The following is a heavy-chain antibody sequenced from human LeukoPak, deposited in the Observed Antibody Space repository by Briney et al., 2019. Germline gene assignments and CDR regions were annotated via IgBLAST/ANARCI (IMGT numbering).Heavy chain of an antibody. CDR3: ARTAAAGTSQFYMRPFDP. D-gene: IGHD6-13*01. V-gene: IGHV1-2*02. J-gene: IGHJ5*02. CDR2: INPNSGGT. CDR1: GYTFTSYG. Sequence: GASVKVSCKASGYTFTSYGTSWVRQAPGQGLEWTGWINPNSGGTNYAQNFQGRVTMNRDTSISTAYMELSRLRSDDTAVYYCARTAAAGTSQFYMRPFDPWGQGTLVTVSS.